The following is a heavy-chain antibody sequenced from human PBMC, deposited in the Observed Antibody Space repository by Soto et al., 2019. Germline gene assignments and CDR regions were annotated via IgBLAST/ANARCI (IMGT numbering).Heavy chain of an antibody. V-gene: IGHV3-30*18. CDR3: AKDPYSSGRYGDY. Sequence: QVQLVESGGGVVQPGRSLRLSCAASGFTFSSYGMHWVRQAPGKGLEWVALTSYDGSNKYYADSVKGRFTISRDNSKNTLYLQMNSLRAEDTGLYYCAKDPYSSGRYGDYWGQGTLVTVSS. D-gene: IGHD6-19*01. CDR1: GFTFSSYG. CDR2: TSYDGSNK. J-gene: IGHJ4*02.